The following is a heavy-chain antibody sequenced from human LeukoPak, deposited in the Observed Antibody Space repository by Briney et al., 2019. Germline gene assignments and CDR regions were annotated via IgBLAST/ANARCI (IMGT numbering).Heavy chain of an antibody. V-gene: IGHV4-39*07. D-gene: IGHD5-18*01. CDR3: ARGVTGPFDP. CDR2: IYYSGST. CDR1: GGSISSSSYY. J-gene: IGHJ5*02. Sequence: SETLSLTCTVSGGSISSSSYYWGWIRQPPGKGLEWIGSIYYSGSTYYNPSLKSRVTISVDTSKNQFSLKLSSVTAADTAVYYCARGVTGPFDPWGQGTLVTVSS.